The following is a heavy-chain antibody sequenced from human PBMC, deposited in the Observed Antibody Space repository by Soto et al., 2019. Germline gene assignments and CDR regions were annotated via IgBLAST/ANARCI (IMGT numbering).Heavy chain of an antibody. Sequence: GGSLRLSCAASGFTFSSYAMHWVRQAPGKGLEWVAVISYDGSNKYYADTVKGRITISRDNSKNTLYLQMNSLRAEDTALYYCARDVGGDYYDRKTLLYWGQGALVTVSS. CDR3: ARDVGGDYYDRKTLLY. CDR1: GFTFSSYA. CDR2: ISYDGSNK. J-gene: IGHJ4*02. V-gene: IGHV3-30-3*01. D-gene: IGHD3-22*01.